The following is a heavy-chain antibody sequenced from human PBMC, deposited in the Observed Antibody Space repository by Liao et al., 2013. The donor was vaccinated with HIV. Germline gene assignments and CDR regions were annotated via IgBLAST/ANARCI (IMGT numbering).Heavy chain of an antibody. CDR3: ARVRWLQGYYFDY. Sequence: QLQLQESGPGLVKPSETLSLTCSVSGGSISGSTYYWGWIRQAPGKGLEYIGTIYSSGSTYFNPSLKSRVTISVDTSKNQFSLKLSSVTAADTAVYYCARVRWLQGYYFDYWGQGTLVTVSS. CDR1: GGSISGSTYY. CDR2: IYSSGST. J-gene: IGHJ4*02. V-gene: IGHV4-39*07. D-gene: IGHD5-24*01.